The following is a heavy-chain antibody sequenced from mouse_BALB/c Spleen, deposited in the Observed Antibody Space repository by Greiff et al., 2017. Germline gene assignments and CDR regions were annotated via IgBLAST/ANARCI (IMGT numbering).Heavy chain of an antibody. Sequence: QVQLQQSGAELAKPGASVKMSCKASGYTFTSYWMHWVKQRPGQGLEWIGYINPSTGYTEYNQKFKDKATLTADKSSSTAYMQPSSLTSEDSAVYYCGSSYDYWGQGTTLTVSS. CDR3: GSSYDY. CDR2: INPSTGYT. J-gene: IGHJ2*01. D-gene: IGHD1-1*01. CDR1: GYTFTSYW. V-gene: IGHV1-7*01.